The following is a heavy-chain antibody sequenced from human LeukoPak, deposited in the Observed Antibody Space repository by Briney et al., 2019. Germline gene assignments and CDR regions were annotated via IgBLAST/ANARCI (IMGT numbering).Heavy chain of an antibody. Sequence: SETLSLTCGVSGGSISGTNWWSWVRQPPGQGLEWTGEISLAGQTNYNPSLNGRVTMSLDKSSNQLSLHLTSVTAADTATYYCSRESGPFCPFGYWGQGTLVIVSS. J-gene: IGHJ4*02. CDR3: SRESGPFCPFGY. D-gene: IGHD1-26*01. CDR1: GGSISGTNW. V-gene: IGHV4/OR15-8*02. CDR2: ISLAGQT.